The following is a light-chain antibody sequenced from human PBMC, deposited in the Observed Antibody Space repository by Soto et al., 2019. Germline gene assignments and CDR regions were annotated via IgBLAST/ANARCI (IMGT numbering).Light chain of an antibody. CDR3: QQYYGTPRT. J-gene: IGKJ1*01. CDR2: GAS. V-gene: IGKV1-33*01. CDR1: HDITNY. Sequence: DIQMTQSPSSLSASVGDRVTITCQASHDITNYLNWYQHKPGKAPKLLIYGASNLETGVPSRFSGSGSGTDFTFTISSLQPEDVAVYYCQQYYGTPRTFGQGTKVEIK.